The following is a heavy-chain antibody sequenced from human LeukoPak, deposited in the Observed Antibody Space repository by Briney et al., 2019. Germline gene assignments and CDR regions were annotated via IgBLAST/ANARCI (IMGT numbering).Heavy chain of an antibody. V-gene: IGHV4-59*01. D-gene: IGHD3-10*01. CDR1: GGSISSYY. Sequence: NPSETLSLTCTVSGGSISSYYWSWIRQPPGKGLEWIGYIYYSGSTNYNPSLKSRVTISVDTSKNQFSLKLSSVTAADTAVYYCARVKLLWFGEHGGGLWFDPWGQGTLVTVSS. CDR3: ARVKLLWFGEHGGGLWFDP. CDR2: IYYSGST. J-gene: IGHJ5*02.